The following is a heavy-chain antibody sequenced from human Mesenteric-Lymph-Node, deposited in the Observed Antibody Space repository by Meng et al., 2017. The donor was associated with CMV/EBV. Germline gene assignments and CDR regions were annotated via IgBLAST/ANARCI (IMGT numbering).Heavy chain of an antibody. CDR1: GFTVSSNY. CDR3: ARDPGCSGGSCYSGVDY. CDR2: IYSGGST. V-gene: IGHV3-66*02. J-gene: IGHJ4*02. D-gene: IGHD2-15*01. Sequence: GARKISGAASGFTVSSNYMSWVRQAPGKGLEWVSVIYSGGSTYYADSVKGRFTIYRDNSKNTLYLQMNSLRAEDTAVYYCARDPGCSGGSCYSGVDYWGQGTLVTVSS.